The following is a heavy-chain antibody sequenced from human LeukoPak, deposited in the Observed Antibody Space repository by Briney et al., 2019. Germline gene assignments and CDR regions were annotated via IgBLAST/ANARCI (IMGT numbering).Heavy chain of an antibody. V-gene: IGHV3-20*04. Sequence: GGSLRLSCAASGFTFDDYGMSWVHQAPGKGLEWVSGINWNGGSTGYADSVKGRFTISRDNAKNSLYLQMNSLRAEDTALYYCARPRNYYDSSGYYYTWFDPWGQGTLVTVSS. CDR2: INWNGGST. J-gene: IGHJ5*02. CDR1: GFTFDDYG. CDR3: ARPRNYYDSSGYYYTWFDP. D-gene: IGHD3-22*01.